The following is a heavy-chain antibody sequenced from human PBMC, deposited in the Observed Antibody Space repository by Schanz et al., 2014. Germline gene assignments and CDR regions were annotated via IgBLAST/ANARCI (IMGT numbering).Heavy chain of an antibody. CDR1: GYSFTTYG. CDR3: TRVTTRTTGEAIEV. D-gene: IGHD4-17*01. CDR2: ISAFDDKT. Sequence: QVQLVQSAPEVKKPGASVKVSCKASGYSFTTYGLNWVRQAPGQGPEWMGWISAFDDKTDYAQNFQGRLIMTTDTSTTTVNMKLTGQRSDDTAVYYCTRVTTRTTGEAIEVWGQGTMVTVSS. J-gene: IGHJ3*01. V-gene: IGHV1-18*01.